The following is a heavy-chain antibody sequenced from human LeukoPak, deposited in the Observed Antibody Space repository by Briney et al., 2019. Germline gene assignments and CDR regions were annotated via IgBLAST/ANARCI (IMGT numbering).Heavy chain of an antibody. D-gene: IGHD3-3*01. V-gene: IGHV4-31*03. CDR2: IYYSGST. CDR1: VGSISSGGYY. CDR3: ARALYDFGIDY. Sequence: PSQTLSLTCTVSVGSISSGGYYWSWIRQPPGKGLEGIGYIYYSGSTYYNPSLKSRVTISVDTSKNQFSLKLSSVTAADTAVYYCARALYDFGIDYWGQGTLVTVSS. J-gene: IGHJ4*02.